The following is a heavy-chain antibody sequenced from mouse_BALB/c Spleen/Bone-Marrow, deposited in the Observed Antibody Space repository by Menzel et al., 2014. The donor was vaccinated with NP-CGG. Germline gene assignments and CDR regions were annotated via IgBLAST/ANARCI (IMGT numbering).Heavy chain of an antibody. CDR2: IDPENGDT. CDR3: NRYDWYFDV. J-gene: IGHJ1*01. CDR1: GFNIKDYY. D-gene: IGHD2-14*01. Sequence: EVKLQESGAELVRSGASVKLSCTAFGFNIKDYYMHWVKQRPEQGLEWIGWIDPENGDTEYAPKFQGKATMTADTSSNTAYLQLSSLTSEDTAVYYCNRYDWYFDVWGAGTTVTVSS. V-gene: IGHV14-4*02.